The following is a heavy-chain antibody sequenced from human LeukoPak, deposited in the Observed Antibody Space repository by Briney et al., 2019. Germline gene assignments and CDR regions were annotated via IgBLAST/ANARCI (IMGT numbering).Heavy chain of an antibody. CDR1: GGSISSGSYY. V-gene: IGHV4-61*02. Sequence: KPSETLSLTCTVSGGSISSGSYYWSWIRQPAGKGLEWIGRIYTSGSTNYNPSLKSRVTISVDTSKNQFSLKLSSVTAADTAVYYCARDLRGSGSYHNWFDPWGQGTLVTVSS. D-gene: IGHD3-10*01. CDR2: IYTSGST. CDR3: ARDLRGSGSYHNWFDP. J-gene: IGHJ5*02.